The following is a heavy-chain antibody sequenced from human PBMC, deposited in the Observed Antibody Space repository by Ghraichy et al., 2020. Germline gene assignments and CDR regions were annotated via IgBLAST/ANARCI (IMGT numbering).Heavy chain of an antibody. CDR3: ARHGVGQQLVWGWFDP. D-gene: IGHD6-13*01. CDR1: GGSISSSSYY. V-gene: IGHV4-39*01. Sequence: SETLSLTCTVSGGSISSSSYYWGWIRQPPGQGLEWIGSIYYSGSTYYNPSLKSRVTISVDTSKNQFSLKLSSVTAADTAVYYCARHGVGQQLVWGWFDPWGQGTLVTVSS. CDR2: IYYSGST. J-gene: IGHJ5*02.